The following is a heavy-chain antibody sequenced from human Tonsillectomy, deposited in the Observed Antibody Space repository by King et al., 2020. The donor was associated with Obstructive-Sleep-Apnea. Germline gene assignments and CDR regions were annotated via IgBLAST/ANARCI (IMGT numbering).Heavy chain of an antibody. CDR2: FSFDGRQ. V-gene: IGHV3-30*03. D-gene: IGHD6-19*01. CDR1: GFSFRTSV. CDR3: AREGYSSGRAPAFDF. J-gene: IGHJ3*01. Sequence: VQLVESGGGVVQPGESLIVSCAASGFSFRTSVMHWVRRAPGKGLEWGAGFSFDGRQNFAESWKGRLTISRDDSMNTLYLQMNSLRPDDTAVYYCAREGYSSGRAPAFDFWGQGTMVTVSS.